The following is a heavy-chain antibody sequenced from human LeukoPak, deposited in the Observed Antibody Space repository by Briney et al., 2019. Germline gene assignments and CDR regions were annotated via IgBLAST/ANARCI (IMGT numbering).Heavy chain of an antibody. CDR1: GFTFSAPA. CDR2: ISKDGSNK. V-gene: IGHV3-30*03. CDR3: AREVVIPPHYYYYYMDV. Sequence: GRSLRLSCAASGFTFSAPAMHWVRQAPGKGLDWVAVISKDGSNKYYADSVKGRFTISRDNSKNTLYLQMNGLRAEDTAVYYCAREVVIPPHYYYYYMDVWGKGTTVTVSS. D-gene: IGHD3-22*01. J-gene: IGHJ6*03.